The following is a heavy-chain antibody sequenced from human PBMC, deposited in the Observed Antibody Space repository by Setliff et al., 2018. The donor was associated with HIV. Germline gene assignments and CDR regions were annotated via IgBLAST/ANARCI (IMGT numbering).Heavy chain of an antibody. D-gene: IGHD2-21*01. J-gene: IGHJ6*03. CDR3: ARAPRSPLRWRDNLLSSSSFFMDV. V-gene: IGHV5-51*01. CDR2: IYPGDSAT. Sequence: GESLKISCKGSGYIFTDYWIGWVRQMPGKGLEWMGIIYPGDSATRYSPSFQGQVTFSADKSISAVYLQWDSLKASDSAIYYCARAPRSPLRWRDNLLSSSSFFMDVWGKGTTVTVSS. CDR1: GYIFTDYW.